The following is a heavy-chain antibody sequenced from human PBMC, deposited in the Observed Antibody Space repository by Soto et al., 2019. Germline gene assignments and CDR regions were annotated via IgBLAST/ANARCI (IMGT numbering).Heavy chain of an antibody. V-gene: IGHV1-69*19. CDR3: AREVQVHTPAFVY. CDR2: ISPMFAAA. CDR1: GGTFNTYA. D-gene: IGHD3-10*01. Sequence: QVQLVQSGAEMKKPGSSVKVSCQSSGGTFNTYAMNWVRQAPGQGPEWMGDISPMFAAANYARKFQGRVTITADESTGTSYMQLSSLTSEDTALYFCAREVQVHTPAFVYWGQGTLVTVSS. J-gene: IGHJ4*02.